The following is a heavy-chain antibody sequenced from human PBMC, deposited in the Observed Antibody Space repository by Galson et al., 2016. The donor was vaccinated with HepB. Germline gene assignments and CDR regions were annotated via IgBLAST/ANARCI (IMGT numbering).Heavy chain of an antibody. D-gene: IGHD6-19*01. CDR2: IDGPTPNT. V-gene: IGHV3-23*01. Sequence: SLRLSCAASGFTFRNYALSWVRRAPGKGLEWVSHIDGPTPNTHYADYGRGLFAIYRDNSRDTLYLQMDSLPAEDSAIYYCTTWLSHHFDYWGQGTRVTVSS. J-gene: IGHJ4*02. CDR1: GFTFRNYA. CDR3: TTWLSHHFDY.